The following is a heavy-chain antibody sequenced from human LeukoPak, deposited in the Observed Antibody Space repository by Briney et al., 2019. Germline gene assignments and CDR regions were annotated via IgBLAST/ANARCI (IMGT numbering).Heavy chain of an antibody. V-gene: IGHV3-30*03. CDR2: ISYDGSNK. CDR1: GFTFSNYW. J-gene: IGHJ6*03. CDR3: ATSVTNAPPMVYYYYMDV. D-gene: IGHD4-17*01. Sequence: GGSLRLSCAASGFTFSNYWMNWVRQAPGKGLEWVAVISYDGSNKYYADSVKGRFTISRDNSKNTLYLQMNSLRAEDTAVYYCATSVTNAPPMVYYYYMDVWGKGTTVTVSS.